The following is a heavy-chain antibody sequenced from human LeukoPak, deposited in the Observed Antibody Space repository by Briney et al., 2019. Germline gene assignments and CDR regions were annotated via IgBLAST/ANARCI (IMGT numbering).Heavy chain of an antibody. V-gene: IGHV1-2*02. CDR3: ARGSPDIYYYYMDV. CDR1: GYTFTGYY. D-gene: IGHD2-15*01. Sequence: ASVKVSCKASGYTFTGYYMHWVRQAPGQGLEWMGWINPNSGGTNYAQKFQGRVTMTRDTSISTAYMELSRLRSDDTAVYYCARGSPDIYYYYMDVWGKGTTVTVSS. CDR2: INPNSGGT. J-gene: IGHJ6*03.